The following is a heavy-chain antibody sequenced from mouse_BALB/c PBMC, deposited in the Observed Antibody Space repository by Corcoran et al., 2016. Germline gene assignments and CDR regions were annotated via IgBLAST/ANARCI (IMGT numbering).Heavy chain of an antibody. D-gene: IGHD1-1*01. CDR3: TRGLLRY. J-gene: IGHJ2*01. V-gene: IGHV3-6*02. Sequence: DVQLQESGPGLVKPSQSLSLTCSVTVYSITSGYYWNWIRQFPGNKLEWMGYITYDGSNNYNPSLKNRISITRDTSKNQFFLKLNSVTTEDTATYYCTRGLLRYWDQGTTLTVSS. CDR2: ITYDGSN. CDR1: VYSITSGYY.